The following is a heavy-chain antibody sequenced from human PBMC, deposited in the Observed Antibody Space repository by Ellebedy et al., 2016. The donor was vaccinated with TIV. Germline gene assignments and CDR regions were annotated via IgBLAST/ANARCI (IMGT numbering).Heavy chain of an antibody. CDR1: GYSFTSYW. Sequence: GESLKISCKGSGYSFTSYWISWVRQMPGKGLEWMGRIAPSDSYTNYSPSFQGHVTISADKSISTAYLHWSSLKASDTAMYYCASAGDYVGGFDYWGQGTLVTVSS. V-gene: IGHV5-10-1*01. D-gene: IGHD4-17*01. CDR2: IAPSDSYT. CDR3: ASAGDYVGGFDY. J-gene: IGHJ4*02.